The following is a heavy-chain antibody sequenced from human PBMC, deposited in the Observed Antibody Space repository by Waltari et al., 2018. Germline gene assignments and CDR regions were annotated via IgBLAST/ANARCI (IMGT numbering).Heavy chain of an antibody. V-gene: IGHV1-3*01. J-gene: IGHJ4*02. CDR1: GYTFTTYA. Sequence: QVQLVQSGAEVKKPGASVKVSCKASGYTFTTYAMHWVRQAPGQRLEWMGWINGDNGAREHSQNFQGRVTITTDTSATTAYMELSSLRSEDTAVYYCARTLAGTYRLDNWGQGTLVTVSS. D-gene: IGHD6-19*01. CDR3: ARTLAGTYRLDN. CDR2: INGDNGAR.